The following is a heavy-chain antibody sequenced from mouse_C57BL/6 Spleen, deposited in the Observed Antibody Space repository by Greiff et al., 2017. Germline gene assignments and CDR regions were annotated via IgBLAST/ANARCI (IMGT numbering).Heavy chain of an antibody. J-gene: IGHJ2*01. Sequence: VQLQQSGTVLARPGASVKMSCKTSGYTFTSYWMHWVKQRPGQGLEWIGAIYPGNSDTSYNQKFKGKAKLTAVTSASTAYMELSSLTNEDSAVYYCTRSGNYGINYQGYWGQGTTLTVSS. CDR1: GYTFTSYW. D-gene: IGHD2-1*01. CDR3: TRSGNYGINYQGY. CDR2: IYPGNSDT. V-gene: IGHV1-5*01.